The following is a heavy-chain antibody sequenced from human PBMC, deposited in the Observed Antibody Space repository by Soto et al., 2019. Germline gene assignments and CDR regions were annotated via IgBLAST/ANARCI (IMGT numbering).Heavy chain of an antibody. D-gene: IGHD3-3*01. Sequence: QVQLQQWGEGLLKPSEHLSLTCAVYGGSFRGYYWSWIRQPPGKGLEWIGEINDSGRNKNNPPLNSRATISVDTSKNQFSLKLSSVTAADTAVYYCARRRGIFGEVTPFDYWGQGTLVIVSS. J-gene: IGHJ4*02. V-gene: IGHV4-34*04. CDR1: GGSFRGYY. CDR2: INDSGRN. CDR3: ARRRGIFGEVTPFDY.